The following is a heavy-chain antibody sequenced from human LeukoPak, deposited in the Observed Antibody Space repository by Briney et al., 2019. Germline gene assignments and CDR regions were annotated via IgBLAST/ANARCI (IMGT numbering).Heavy chain of an antibody. V-gene: IGHV4-59*01. CDR2: IYYSGST. CDR3: ARESESGYFDY. CDR1: GGSISSYY. Sequence: PSETLSLTCTVSGGSISSYYWSWIRQPPGKGLEWIGYIYYSGSTNYNPSLKSRVTISVDTSKNQFSLKLSSVTAADTAVYYCARESESGYFDYWGQGTLVTVSS. J-gene: IGHJ4*02.